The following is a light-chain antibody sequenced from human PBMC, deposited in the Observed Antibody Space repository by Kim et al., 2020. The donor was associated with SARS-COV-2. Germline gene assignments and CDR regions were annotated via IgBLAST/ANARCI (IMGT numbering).Light chain of an antibody. V-gene: IGKV3-15*01. CDR3: QQYKYWLPGDT. Sequence: EIVMTQSPVTLSVSPGERATLSCRASQSVSSNLAWYQQKPGQAPRLLIYGASTRATGTPARFSGSGSGTEFTLTISSLQSEDFALYYCQQYKYWLPGDTLGKGTKLEI. CDR2: GAS. J-gene: IGKJ2*01. CDR1: QSVSSN.